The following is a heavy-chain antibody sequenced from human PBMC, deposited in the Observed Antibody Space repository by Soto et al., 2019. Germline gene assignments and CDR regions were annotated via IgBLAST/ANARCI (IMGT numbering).Heavy chain of an antibody. Sequence: GGSLRLSCAASGFTFSSYGMHWVRQAPGKGLEWVAVISYDGSNKYYADSVKGRFTISRDNSKNTLYLQMNSLRAEDTAVYYCAKDQRGYCSSTSCYSTGTTYGMDVWGQGTTVTVSS. D-gene: IGHD2-2*01. J-gene: IGHJ6*02. CDR2: ISYDGSNK. CDR1: GFTFSSYG. CDR3: AKDQRGYCSSTSCYSTGTTYGMDV. V-gene: IGHV3-30*18.